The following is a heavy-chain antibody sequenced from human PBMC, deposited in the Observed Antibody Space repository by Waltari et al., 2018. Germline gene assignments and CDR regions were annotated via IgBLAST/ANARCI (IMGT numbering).Heavy chain of an antibody. CDR3: ARKVAAAGSYWFDP. CDR2: INPNSGGT. CDR1: GYTFTGYY. J-gene: IGHJ5*02. D-gene: IGHD6-13*01. V-gene: IGHV1-2*06. Sequence: QVQLVQSGAEVKKPGASVKVSCKASGYTFTGYYMHWVRQSPGQGLEWMGRINPNSGGTNYAKKFQGRVTMTRDTSISTAYMELSRLRSDDTAVYYCARKVAAAGSYWFDPWGQGTLVTVSS.